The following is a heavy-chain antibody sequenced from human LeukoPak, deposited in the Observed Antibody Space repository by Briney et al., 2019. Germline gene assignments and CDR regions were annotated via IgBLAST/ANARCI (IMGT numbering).Heavy chain of an antibody. J-gene: IGHJ4*02. Sequence: PGGSLRLSCAASEFTFSIYAMSWVRQAPGRGLEWVASITSTGESTWYAGSVKGRFTISRDNSKYTVYLQMNSLRAEDTAIYYCAKDRPNYFGTNGHYYRRGGDFWGQGTLVTVSS. D-gene: IGHD3-22*01. V-gene: IGHV3-23*01. CDR3: AKDRPNYFGTNGHYYRRGGDF. CDR1: EFTFSIYA. CDR2: ITSTGEST.